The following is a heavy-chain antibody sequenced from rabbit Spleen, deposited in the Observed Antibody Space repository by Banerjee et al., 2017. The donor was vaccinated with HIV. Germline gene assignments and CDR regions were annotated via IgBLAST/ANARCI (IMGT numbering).Heavy chain of an antibody. CDR2: IGTSSGST. Sequence: QEQLEESGGDLVKPEGSLTLTCKASGFDLSSYYYMCWVRQAPGKGLEWIACIGTSSGSTWYASWVNGRFTISRSTSLNTVDLKMTSLTAADTATYFCARSADGATYWIYFNLWGPGTLVTVS. V-gene: IGHV1S43*01. D-gene: IGHD2-1*01. CDR1: GFDLSSYYY. J-gene: IGHJ4*01. CDR3: ARSADGATYWIYFNL.